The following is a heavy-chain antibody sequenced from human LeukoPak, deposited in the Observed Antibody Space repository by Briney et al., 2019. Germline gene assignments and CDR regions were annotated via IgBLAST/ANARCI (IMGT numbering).Heavy chain of an antibody. D-gene: IGHD6-13*01. CDR3: TTYSSSWFY. CDR1: GFTFGDYA. Sequence: PGGSLRLSCTASGFTFGDYAMNWVRQAPGKGLEWVGFIRSKSYGGTKEYAVSVKDKSTISRDESKSIAYLQMNTLKTEDTAVFYCTTYSSSWFYWGQGTLVTVSS. CDR2: IRSKSYGGTK. V-gene: IGHV3-49*04. J-gene: IGHJ4*02.